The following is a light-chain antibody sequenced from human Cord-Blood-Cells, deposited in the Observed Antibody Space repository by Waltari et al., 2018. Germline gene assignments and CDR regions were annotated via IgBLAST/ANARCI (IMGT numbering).Light chain of an antibody. Sequence: QSALTQPASVSGSPGQSITIPCTGTSSDVGGYKYVPWYQQHPGKAPKLMIYEVSNRPSGVSNRFSGSKSGNTASLTISGLQAEDEADYYCSSYTSSSTYVFGTGTKVTVL. CDR2: EVS. CDR1: SSDVGGYKY. CDR3: SSYTSSSTYV. V-gene: IGLV2-14*01. J-gene: IGLJ1*01.